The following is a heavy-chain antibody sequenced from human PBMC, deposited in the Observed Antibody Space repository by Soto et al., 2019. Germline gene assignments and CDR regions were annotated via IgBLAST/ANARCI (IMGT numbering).Heavy chain of an antibody. CDR3: SRLTNARPGDD. J-gene: IGHJ4*02. V-gene: IGHV4-34*01. CDR2: INHSGNT. CDR1: GGSFSGYY. Sequence: ETLSLTCAVYGGSFSGYYWSWIRQPPGKGLEWIGEINHSGNTYYNPSLKSRVTMSMDASKNQFSLTLSSVAVADTAVYYCSRLTNARPGDDWGQGTLVTVSS. D-gene: IGHD2-2*01.